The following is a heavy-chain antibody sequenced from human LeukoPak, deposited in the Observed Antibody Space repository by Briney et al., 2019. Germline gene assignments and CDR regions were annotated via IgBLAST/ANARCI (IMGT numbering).Heavy chain of an antibody. CDR2: IIPIFGTA. V-gene: IGHV1-69*01. J-gene: IGHJ5*02. Sequence: SVKVSCKASGGTFSSYAISWVRQAPGQGLELMGGIIPIFGTANYAQKFQGRVTITADESTSTAYIELSSLRSEDTAVYYCASTVTSDIVVVPAAIAWFDPWGQGTLVTVSS. D-gene: IGHD2-2*01. CDR1: GGTFSSYA. CDR3: ASTVTSDIVVVPAAIAWFDP.